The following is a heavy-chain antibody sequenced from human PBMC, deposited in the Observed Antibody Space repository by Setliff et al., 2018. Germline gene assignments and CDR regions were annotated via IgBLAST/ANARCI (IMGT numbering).Heavy chain of an antibody. Sequence: GESLKISCKGSGYSFTNYWIGWVRQMPGKGLEWMGIIYPGDSDTRYSPSFQGQVTISADKSISTAYLQWSSLKASDTAIYYCARVGDYMGFYYNYYMDVWGKGATVTVSS. CDR2: IYPGDSDT. V-gene: IGHV5-51*01. D-gene: IGHD3-10*01. J-gene: IGHJ6*03. CDR3: ARVGDYMGFYYNYYMDV. CDR1: GYSFTNYW.